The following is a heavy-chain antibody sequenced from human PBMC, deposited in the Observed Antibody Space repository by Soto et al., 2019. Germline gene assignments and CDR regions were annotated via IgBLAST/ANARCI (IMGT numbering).Heavy chain of an antibody. V-gene: IGHV4-34*01. D-gene: IGHD3-22*01. CDR1: GGSFSGYY. CDR3: ARGPGYYDSSGYYRWEDY. CDR2: INHSGST. Sequence: SETLSLTCAVYGGSFSGYYWSWIRQPPGKGLEWIGEINHSGSTNYNPSLKSRVTISVDTSKNQFSLKLSSVTAADTAVYYCARGPGYYDSSGYYRWEDYWGQGTLVTVSS. J-gene: IGHJ4*02.